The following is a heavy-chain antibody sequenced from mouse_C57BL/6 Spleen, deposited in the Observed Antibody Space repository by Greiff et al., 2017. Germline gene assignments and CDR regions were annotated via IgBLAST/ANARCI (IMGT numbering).Heavy chain of an antibody. J-gene: IGHJ2*01. V-gene: IGHV1-26*01. CDR1: GYTFTDYY. D-gene: IGHD1-1*01. Sequence: VQLQQSGPELVKPGASVKISCKASGYTFTDYYMNWVKQSHGKSLEWIGDINPNNGGTSYNQKFKGKATLTVDKSSSTAYMELRSLTSEDSAVYYCARGYYGSRDFDYWGQGTTLTVSS. CDR2: INPNNGGT. CDR3: ARGYYGSRDFDY.